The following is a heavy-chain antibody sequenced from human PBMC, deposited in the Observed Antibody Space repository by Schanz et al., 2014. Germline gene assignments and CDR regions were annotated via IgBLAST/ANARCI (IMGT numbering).Heavy chain of an antibody. Sequence: VQLLESGGGLVQPGGSLRVSCAASGFTFSDYYMSWIRQAPGKGLEWVSYISSSGSYTNYADSVKGRFTTSRDNGKKSMYLQMNSLRAEDTAVYYCARDMTSMGESGFYYYGIDVWGQGTTVTVSS. D-gene: IGHD1-26*01. J-gene: IGHJ6*02. CDR3: ARDMTSMGESGFYYYGIDV. CDR1: GFTFSDYY. V-gene: IGHV3-11*06. CDR2: ISSSGSYT.